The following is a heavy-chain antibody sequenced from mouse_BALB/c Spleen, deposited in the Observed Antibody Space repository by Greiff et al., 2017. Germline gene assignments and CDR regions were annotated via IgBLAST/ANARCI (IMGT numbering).Heavy chain of an antibody. CDR1: GDSITSGY. Sequence: EVQLQESGPSLVKPSQTLSLTCSVTGDSITSGYWNWIRKFPGNKLEYMGYISYSGSTYYNPSLKSRISITRDTSKNQYYLQLNSVTTEDTATYYCARRTGTGSYYYAMDYWGQGTSVTVSS. D-gene: IGHD4-1*01. J-gene: IGHJ4*01. V-gene: IGHV3-8*02. CDR2: ISYSGST. CDR3: ARRTGTGSYYYAMDY.